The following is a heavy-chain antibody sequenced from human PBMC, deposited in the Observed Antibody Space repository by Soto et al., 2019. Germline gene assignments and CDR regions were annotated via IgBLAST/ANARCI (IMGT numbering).Heavy chain of an antibody. CDR3: ARPRTTVVTPLVAFDI. Sequence: QAQLVESGGGVVQPGRSLRLSCAASGFSFSNYGMHWVRQAPGKGLEWVALIWLDGSNENYADFVKGRVTISRDNFKNTLYLQMNSLRAEDTAVYYCARPRTTVVTPLVAFDIWGQGTMVTVSS. D-gene: IGHD4-17*01. V-gene: IGHV3-33*01. J-gene: IGHJ3*02. CDR2: IWLDGSNE. CDR1: GFSFSNYG.